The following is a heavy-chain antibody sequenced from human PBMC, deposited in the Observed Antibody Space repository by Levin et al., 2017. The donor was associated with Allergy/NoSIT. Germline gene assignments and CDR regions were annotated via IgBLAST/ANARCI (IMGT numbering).Heavy chain of an antibody. CDR1: GFSLTTSGVG. CDR2: IYWDDDK. CDR3: ALVHSGYDYDY. V-gene: IGHV2-5*02. Sequence: SGPTLVKPTQTLTLTCNFSGFSLTTSGVGVGWIRQPPGRALEWLALIYWDDDKRYNAALKSRLTIAHDTSKNQVVLTMNNMAPLDTASSFCALVHSGYDYDYWGQGTLVTVSS. D-gene: IGHD5-12*01. J-gene: IGHJ4*02.